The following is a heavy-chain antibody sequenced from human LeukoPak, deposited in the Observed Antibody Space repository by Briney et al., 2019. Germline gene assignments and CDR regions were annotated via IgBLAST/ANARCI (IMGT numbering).Heavy chain of an antibody. D-gene: IGHD3-22*01. J-gene: IGHJ4*02. CDR1: GGSISSSSYY. Sequence: SETLSLTCTVSGGSISSSSYYWGWIRQPPWKGLEWIGSIYYSGSTYYNPSLKSRVTISVDTSKNQFSLKLSSVTAADTAVYYCARLGEMYYYDSSGYQNPYFDYWGQGTLVTVSS. V-gene: IGHV4-39*01. CDR3: ARLGEMYYYDSSGYQNPYFDY. CDR2: IYYSGST.